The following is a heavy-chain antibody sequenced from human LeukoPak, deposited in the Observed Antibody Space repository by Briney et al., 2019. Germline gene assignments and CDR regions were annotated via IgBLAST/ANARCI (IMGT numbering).Heavy chain of an antibody. CDR1: GYTLTELS. Sequence: ASVKVSCKVSGYTLTELSMHWVRQAPGKGLEWMGGFDPEDGETIYAQKFQGRVTMTEDTSTDTAYMELSSLRSEDTAVYYCATDRLGYCSSTSCVNNWFDPWGQGTLVTVSS. J-gene: IGHJ5*02. D-gene: IGHD2-2*01. CDR2: FDPEDGET. V-gene: IGHV1-24*01. CDR3: ATDRLGYCSSTSCVNNWFDP.